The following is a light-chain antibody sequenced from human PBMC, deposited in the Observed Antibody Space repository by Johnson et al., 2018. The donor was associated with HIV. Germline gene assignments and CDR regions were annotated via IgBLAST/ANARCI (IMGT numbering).Light chain of an antibody. V-gene: IGLV1-51*01. CDR1: SSNVGSSF. CDR2: DNN. Sequence: QSVLTQPPSVSAAPGQTVTISCSGSSSNVGSSFVSWYRQVPGTAPKLLIYDNNKRPSGIPGRFSASKSGTSATLGITGLQTGDEADYYCGTWDSYLTAGVFGSGTKVTVL. CDR3: GTWDSYLTAGV. J-gene: IGLJ1*01.